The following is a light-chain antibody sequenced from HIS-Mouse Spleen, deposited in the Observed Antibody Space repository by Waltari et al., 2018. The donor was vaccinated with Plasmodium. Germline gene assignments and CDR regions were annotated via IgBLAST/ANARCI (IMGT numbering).Light chain of an antibody. J-gene: IGKJ3*01. V-gene: IGKV3-15*01. CDR1: QSVSSN. CDR3: QQYNSWPFT. CDR2: GAS. Sequence: EIVMTQSPATLSVSPGERATLSCRPSQSVSSNLAWYKQNPGQSPRLLIYGASTRATGIPARFSGSGSGTEFTLTISSLQSEDFAVYYCQQYNSWPFTFGPGTKVDIK.